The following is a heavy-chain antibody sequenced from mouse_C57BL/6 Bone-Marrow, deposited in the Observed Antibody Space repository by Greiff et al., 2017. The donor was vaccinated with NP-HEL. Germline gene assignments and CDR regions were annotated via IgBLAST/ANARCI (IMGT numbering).Heavy chain of an antibody. D-gene: IGHD3-3*01. Sequence: EVKLVESGGDLVKPGGSLKLSCAASGFTFSSYGMSWVRQTPDKRLEWVATISSGGSYTYYPDSVKGRFTISRDNAKNTLYLQMSSLKSEDTAMYYCARHWGTLYYAMDYWGQGTSVTVSS. V-gene: IGHV5-6*01. J-gene: IGHJ4*01. CDR3: ARHWGTLYYAMDY. CDR2: ISSGGSYT. CDR1: GFTFSSYG.